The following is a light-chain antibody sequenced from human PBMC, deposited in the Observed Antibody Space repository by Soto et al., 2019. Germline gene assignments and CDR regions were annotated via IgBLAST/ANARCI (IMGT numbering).Light chain of an antibody. CDR1: SSDVGSYNL. J-gene: IGLJ1*01. CDR3: CSYAGSSTYV. V-gene: IGLV2-23*01. CDR2: EGT. Sequence: QSALTQPASVSGSPGQSITISCTGTSSDVGSYNLVSWYQQHPGKDPMLMIYEGTKRPSGVSDRFSGSKSGNTASLTISGLQAEDEADYYCCSYAGSSTYVFGTGTKLTVL.